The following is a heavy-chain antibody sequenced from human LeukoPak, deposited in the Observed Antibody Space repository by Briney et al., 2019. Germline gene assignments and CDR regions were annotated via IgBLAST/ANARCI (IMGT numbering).Heavy chain of an antibody. V-gene: IGHV3-7*05. Sequence: PGGSLRLSCAASGFTFSSYWMSWVRQAPGKGLEWVANIKEDGSEKHHVDSLKGRFTISRDNTKNSLYLEVNSLRAEDTAVYYCGRIAYGNYVWGQGALVTVSS. D-gene: IGHD3-16*01. J-gene: IGHJ4*02. CDR2: IKEDGSEK. CDR3: GRIAYGNYV. CDR1: GFTFSSYW.